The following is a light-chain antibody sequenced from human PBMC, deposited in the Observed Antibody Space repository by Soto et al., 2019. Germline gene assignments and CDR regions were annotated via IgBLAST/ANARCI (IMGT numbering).Light chain of an antibody. CDR3: AAWDDSLSGLNWV. J-gene: IGLJ3*02. V-gene: IGLV1-47*01. CDR1: SSNIGSNY. CDR2: RNN. Sequence: QSVLTQPPSASGTPGQRVTISCYGSSSNIGSNYVYWYQQLPGTAPKLLIYRNNQRPSGVPDRFSGSKSGTSASLAISGLRSEDEADYYCAAWDDSLSGLNWVFGGGTKLTVL.